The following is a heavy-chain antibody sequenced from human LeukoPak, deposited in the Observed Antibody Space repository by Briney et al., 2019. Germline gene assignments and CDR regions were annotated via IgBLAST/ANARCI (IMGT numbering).Heavy chain of an antibody. CDR3: ARIPAGMRRGSYGMDV. Sequence: GGSLRLSCSASGFTFSSYAMNWVRQAPGKGLEWVSYISSSGSTIYYADSVKGRFTMTRDNAKNSLYLQMNSLRAEDTAIYYCARIPAGMRRGSYGMDVWGNGATVTVCS. D-gene: IGHD2-2*01. J-gene: IGHJ6*04. CDR2: ISSSGSTI. CDR1: GFTFSSYA. V-gene: IGHV3-48*03.